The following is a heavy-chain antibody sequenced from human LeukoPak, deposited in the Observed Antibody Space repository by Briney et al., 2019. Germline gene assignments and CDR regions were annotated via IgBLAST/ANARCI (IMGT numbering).Heavy chain of an antibody. CDR2: IYTSGST. D-gene: IGHD3-10*01. J-gene: IGHJ3*02. Sequence: SETLSLTCTVSGGSIINYYWIWIRQPPGKGLEWIGRIYTSGSTNYNPSLKSRVTMSIDTSKNQFSLQLSSVTAADTAVYYCGRVSAMVRGITQAFDIWGQGTLITVSS. V-gene: IGHV4-4*07. CDR3: GRVSAMVRGITQAFDI. CDR1: GGSIINYY.